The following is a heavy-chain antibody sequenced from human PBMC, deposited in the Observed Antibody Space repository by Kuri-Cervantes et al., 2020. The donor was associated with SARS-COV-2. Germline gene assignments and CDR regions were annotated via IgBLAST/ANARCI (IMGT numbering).Heavy chain of an antibody. D-gene: IGHD2-8*02. V-gene: IGHV1-8*01. CDR2: MNPNSGNT. Sequence: ASVKVSCKASGYTFTSYDINWVRQATGQGLEWMGWMNPNSGNTGYAQKFQGRVTMTRNTSISTAYMELSSLRSGDTAVYYCARGAAGPSSPGADYWGQGTLVTVSS. CDR1: GYTFTSYD. CDR3: ARGAAGPSSPGADY. J-gene: IGHJ4*02.